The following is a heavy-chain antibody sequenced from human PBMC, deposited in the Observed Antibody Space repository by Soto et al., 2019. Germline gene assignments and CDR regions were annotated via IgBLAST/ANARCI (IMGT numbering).Heavy chain of an antibody. CDR1: GFTFSSYS. J-gene: IGHJ3*02. Sequence: GGSLRFSCAASGFTFSSYSMNWVRQAPGKGLEWVSPISSSSSYIYYADSVKGRFTISRDNAKNSLYLQMNSLRAEDTAVYYCARGSGYHDAFDIWGQGTMVTVSS. CDR2: ISSSSSYI. D-gene: IGHD3-22*01. CDR3: ARGSGYHDAFDI. V-gene: IGHV3-21*01.